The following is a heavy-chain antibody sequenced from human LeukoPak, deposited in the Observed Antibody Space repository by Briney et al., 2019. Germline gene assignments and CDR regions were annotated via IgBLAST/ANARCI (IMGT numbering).Heavy chain of an antibody. Sequence: PGGSLRLSCAASGFTFSSYSITWVRQAPGKGLEWVSYITPSSSVIYYADSVKGRFTISRDNAKSSLYLLMNSLKTEDTAVYYCTTEVLEGATDGTFDIWGQGTMVTVSS. CDR3: TTEVLEGATDGTFDI. J-gene: IGHJ3*02. CDR1: GFTFSSYS. D-gene: IGHD1-26*01. V-gene: IGHV3-48*01. CDR2: ITPSSSVI.